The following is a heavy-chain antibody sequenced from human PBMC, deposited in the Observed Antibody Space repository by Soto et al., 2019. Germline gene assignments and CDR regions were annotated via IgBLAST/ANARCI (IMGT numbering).Heavy chain of an antibody. J-gene: IGHJ1*01. CDR3: ARDGGFIVGATRGGYFQH. CDR2: ISSRGSTI. D-gene: IGHD1-26*01. V-gene: IGHV3-48*03. Sequence: EVQLVESGGGLVQPGGSLRLSCAASGFTFSSYEMNWVRQAPGKGLEWVSYISSRGSTIYYADSVKGRFTISRDNAKNSLYLQMNSLRAEDTAVYYCARDGGFIVGATRGGYFQHWGQGTLVTVSS. CDR1: GFTFSSYE.